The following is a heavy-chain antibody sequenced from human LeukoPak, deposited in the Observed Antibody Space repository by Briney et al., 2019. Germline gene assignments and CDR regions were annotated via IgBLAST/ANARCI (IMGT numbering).Heavy chain of an antibody. Sequence: SETLSLTCSVAGGSISSGDYYWSWIRQPAGRGLEWIVRISTGGSTNYNPSLKSRVTISVDTSKNQFSLKLSSVTAADTAVYYCTRAEDGCSDASCYGYWGQGTLVTVSS. D-gene: IGHD2-2*01. J-gene: IGHJ4*02. V-gene: IGHV4-61*02. CDR2: ISTGGST. CDR3: TRAEDGCSDASCYGY. CDR1: GGSISSGDYY.